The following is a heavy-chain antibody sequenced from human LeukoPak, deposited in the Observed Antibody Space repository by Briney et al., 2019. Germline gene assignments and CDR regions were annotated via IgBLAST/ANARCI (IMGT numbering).Heavy chain of an antibody. CDR3: ARDSGIAAAGMVY. J-gene: IGHJ4*02. V-gene: IGHV3-48*03. D-gene: IGHD6-13*01. CDR1: GFTFSSYE. Sequence: GGSLRLSCAASGFTFSSYEMNWVRQAPGKGPEWVSYISSSGSTIYYADSVKGRFTISRDNAKNSLYLQMNSLRAEDTAVYYCARDSGIAAAGMVYWGQGTLATVSS. CDR2: ISSSGSTI.